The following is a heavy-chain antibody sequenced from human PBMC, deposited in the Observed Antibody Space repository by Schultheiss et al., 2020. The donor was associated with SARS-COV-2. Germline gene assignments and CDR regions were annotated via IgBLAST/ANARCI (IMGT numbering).Heavy chain of an antibody. CDR3: AKMTVTTHYYYGMDV. CDR2: INPNSGNT. D-gene: IGHD4-11*01. CDR1: GYTFTGYY. Sequence: ASVKVSCKASGYTFTGYYMHWVRQAPGQGLEWMGWINPNSGNTGYAQKFQGRVTMTRNTSISTAYMELSSLRSEDTAVYYCAKMTVTTHYYYGMDVWGQGTTVTVSS. J-gene: IGHJ6*02. V-gene: IGHV1-8*02.